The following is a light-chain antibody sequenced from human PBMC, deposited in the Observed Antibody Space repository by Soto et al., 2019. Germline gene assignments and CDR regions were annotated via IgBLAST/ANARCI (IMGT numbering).Light chain of an antibody. V-gene: IGLV1-40*01. J-gene: IGLJ3*02. Sequence: QSVLTQPPSVSVAPGQRVTISCTGSSSNIGAGYDVHWYQQFAGTAPKLLIYVNNNRPSGVPDRFSGSKSGTSASLAITGLQAEDEADYYCQSYDSSLSGWVFGGGTKLTVL. CDR2: VNN. CDR1: SSNIGAGYD. CDR3: QSYDSSLSGWV.